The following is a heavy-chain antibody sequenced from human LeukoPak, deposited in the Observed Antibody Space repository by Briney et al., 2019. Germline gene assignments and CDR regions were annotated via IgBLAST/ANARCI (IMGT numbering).Heavy chain of an antibody. V-gene: IGHV4-39*01. D-gene: IGHD6-19*01. CDR1: GGSINNSFYF. CDR3: ARRSVAGSWFDP. CDR2: LHYSGDS. J-gene: IGHJ5*02. Sequence: SETLSLTCTVSGGSINNSFYFWGWIRQPPGKGLEWIGSLHYSGDSYYNPSLKTRVTISGDTSKNQFSLRLHSVTAADTAVYFCARRSVAGSWFDPWGQGTLVTVSS.